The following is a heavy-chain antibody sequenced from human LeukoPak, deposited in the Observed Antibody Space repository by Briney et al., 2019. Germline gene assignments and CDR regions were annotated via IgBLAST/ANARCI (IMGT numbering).Heavy chain of an antibody. D-gene: IGHD6-13*01. CDR3: ARQLAKYNWFDP. CDR2: IHPNDAST. Sequence: GESLKISCKASGYSFASYWIGWVRQMSGKGLEWMAIIHPNDASTIYSPSFQGQVTISADKSISTAYLQWSSLKASDTAMYYCARQLAKYNWFDPWGQGTLVTVSS. J-gene: IGHJ5*02. CDR1: GYSFASYW. V-gene: IGHV5-51*01.